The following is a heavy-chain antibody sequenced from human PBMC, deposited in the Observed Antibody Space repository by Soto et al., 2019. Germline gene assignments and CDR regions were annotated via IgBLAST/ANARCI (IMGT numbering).Heavy chain of an antibody. J-gene: IGHJ6*02. CDR3: ARGGYCSSTSCYRDYYYYGMDA. Sequence: GASVKVSCKASGYTFTSYGISWVRQAPGQGLEWMGWINPNSGGTNYAQKFQGWVTMTRDTSISTAYMELSRLRSDDTAVYYCARGGYCSSTSCYRDYYYYGMDAWGQGTTVTVSS. CDR1: GYTFTSYG. CDR2: INPNSGGT. V-gene: IGHV1-2*04. D-gene: IGHD2-2*01.